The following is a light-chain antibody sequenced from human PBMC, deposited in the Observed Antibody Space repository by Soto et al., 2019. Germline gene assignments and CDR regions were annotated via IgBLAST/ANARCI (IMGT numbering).Light chain of an antibody. CDR3: SSHTNIGTTL. V-gene: IGLV2-14*01. J-gene: IGLJ3*02. Sequence: QSALTQPASVSGSPGQSITISCTGTSSDVGGYNFVSWYQQHPGKTPRLMIFKVSDRPSGVSNRFSGSKSGNTASLTISGLQAEDEADYYCSSHTNIGTTLFGGGTKLTVL. CDR2: KVS. CDR1: SSDVGGYNF.